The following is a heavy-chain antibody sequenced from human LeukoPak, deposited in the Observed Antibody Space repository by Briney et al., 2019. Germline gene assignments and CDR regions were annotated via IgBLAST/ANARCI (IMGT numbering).Heavy chain of an antibody. J-gene: IGHJ4*02. V-gene: IGHV3-7*01. CDR1: GFTFSSYW. D-gene: IGHD6-13*01. CDR2: IKQDGSEK. CDR3: ARDHRGSSSWYETHFDY. Sequence: PGGSLRLSCAASGFTFSSYWMSWVRQAPGKGLEWVANIKQDGSEKYYVDSVKGRFTISRDNAKNSLYLQMNSLRAEDTAVYYCARDHRGSSSWYETHFDYWGQGTLVTVSS.